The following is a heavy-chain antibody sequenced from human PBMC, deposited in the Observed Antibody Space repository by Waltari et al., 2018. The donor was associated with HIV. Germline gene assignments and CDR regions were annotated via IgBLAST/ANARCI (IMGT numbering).Heavy chain of an antibody. V-gene: IGHV4-59*01. CDR2: IYYSGST. Sequence: QVQLQESGPGLVKPSETLSLTCTASGGSISSYYWSWIRQPPGKGLEWIGYIYYSGSTNYNPSLKSRVTISVDTSKNQFSLKLSSVTAADTAVYYCAREGYGMDVWGQGTTVTVSS. J-gene: IGHJ6*02. CDR3: AREGYGMDV. CDR1: GGSISSYY.